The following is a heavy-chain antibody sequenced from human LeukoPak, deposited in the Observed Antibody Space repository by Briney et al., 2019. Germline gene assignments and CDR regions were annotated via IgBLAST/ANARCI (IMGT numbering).Heavy chain of an antibody. J-gene: IGHJ3*02. V-gene: IGHV3-20*01. CDR2: INWNGGST. D-gene: IGHD2-2*01. CDR3: ARGRGAVPAAIPPSAFDI. Sequence: PGGSLRLSCAASGFTFDDYGMSWVRQAPGKGLEWVSGINWNGGSTGYADSVKGRFTISRDNAKNSLYLQMNSLRAEDTALYHCARGRGAVPAAIPPSAFDIWGQGTMVTVSS. CDR1: GFTFDDYG.